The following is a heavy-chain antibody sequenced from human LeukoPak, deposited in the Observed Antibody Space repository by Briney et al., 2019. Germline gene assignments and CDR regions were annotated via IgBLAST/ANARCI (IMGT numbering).Heavy chain of an antibody. J-gene: IGHJ4*02. Sequence: ASVKVSCKASGYTFTGYYMHWVRQAPGQGLEWMGRIIPILGIASYAQKFQGRVTITADKSTSTAYMELSSLRSEDTAVYYCARDHVPATAADWGQGTLVTVSS. D-gene: IGHD2-2*01. CDR1: GYTFTGYY. V-gene: IGHV1-69*04. CDR3: ARDHVPATAAD. CDR2: IIPILGIA.